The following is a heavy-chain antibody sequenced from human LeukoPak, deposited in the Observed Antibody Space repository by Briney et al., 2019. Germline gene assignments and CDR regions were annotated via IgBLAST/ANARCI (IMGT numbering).Heavy chain of an antibody. D-gene: IGHD2-2*01. CDR1: GGSFSGYY. CDR2: INHSGST. CDR3: ARGLVVPAAPHYYYYYGMDV. Sequence: SETLSLTCAVYGGSFSGYYWSWLRQPPGKGLEWIGEINHSGSTNYNPSLKSRVTISVDTSKNQFSLKLSSVTAADTAVYYCARGLVVPAAPHYYYYYGMDVWGQGTTVTVSS. J-gene: IGHJ6*02. V-gene: IGHV4-34*01.